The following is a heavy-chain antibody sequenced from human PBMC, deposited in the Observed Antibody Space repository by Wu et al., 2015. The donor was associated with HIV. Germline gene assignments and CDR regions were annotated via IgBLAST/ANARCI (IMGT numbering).Heavy chain of an antibody. Sequence: QVHLIQSGAEVKKPGSSVKVSCTASGGTFSSRAISWVRQAPGQGLEWMGRIIPIFDRVHYKQKFQDRVVITADEATSTVYMELSSLSSDDTAFYYCVGPYTGYAYDTFDVWGQGTLVTVSS. CDR3: VGPYTGYAYDTFDV. D-gene: IGHD5-12*01. J-gene: IGHJ3*01. CDR1: GGTFSSRA. CDR2: IIPIFDRV. V-gene: IGHV1-69*13.